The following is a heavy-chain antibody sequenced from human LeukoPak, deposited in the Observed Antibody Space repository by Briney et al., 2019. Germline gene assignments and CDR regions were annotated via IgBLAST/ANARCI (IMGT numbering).Heavy chain of an antibody. V-gene: IGHV4-59*01. Sequence: SETLSLTCSVSGGSIRSFYWTWIRQPPGKGLEWIGYIYYSANTNYNPSLKSRVTISLDTSKNQFSLKRSSVTAADTAVYYCARAGRDGYNYGSWGQGTLVTVSS. CDR3: ARAGRDGYNYGS. D-gene: IGHD5-24*01. CDR1: GGSIRSFY. CDR2: IYYSANT. J-gene: IGHJ5*02.